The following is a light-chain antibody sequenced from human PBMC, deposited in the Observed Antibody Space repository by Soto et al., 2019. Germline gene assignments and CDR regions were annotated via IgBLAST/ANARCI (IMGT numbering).Light chain of an antibody. CDR1: SSNIGSNT. CDR2: SNN. CDR3: CSSAPESTYV. Sequence: QSVLTQPPSASGTPGQRVTISCSGSSSNIGSNTVNWYQQLPGTAPKLLIYSNNQRPSGVPDRFSGSKSGTSASLAISGLQAGDEADYFCCSSAPESTYVFGTGTKLTVL. V-gene: IGLV1-44*01. J-gene: IGLJ1*01.